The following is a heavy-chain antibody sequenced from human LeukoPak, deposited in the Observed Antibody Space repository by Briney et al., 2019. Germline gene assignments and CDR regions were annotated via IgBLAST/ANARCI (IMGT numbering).Heavy chain of an antibody. CDR1: GGSISSSSYY. CDR3: ARQVTTPWD. D-gene: IGHD2-21*02. J-gene: IGHJ4*02. CDR2: IYYGGST. V-gene: IGHV4-39*01. Sequence: SETLSLTCTVSGGSISSSSYYWGWIRQPPGKGLEWIGGIYYGGSTYYNPSLKSRLTISVDTSKNQFSLKLSSVTAADTAVYHCARQVTTPWDWGQGTLVTVSS.